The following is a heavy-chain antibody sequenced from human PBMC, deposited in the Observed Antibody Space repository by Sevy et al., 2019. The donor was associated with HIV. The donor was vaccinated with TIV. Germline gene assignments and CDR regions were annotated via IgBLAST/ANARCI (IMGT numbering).Heavy chain of an antibody. Sequence: ATVKVSCKASGYTFTGYYMHWVRQAPRQGLERRGWINPNSGGTNYAQKFQGRVTMTRDTSISTAYMELSRLRSDDTAVYYCARDGRCDNWGYYYYYYMDVWGKGTTVTVSS. CDR2: INPNSGGT. D-gene: IGHD7-27*01. CDR3: ARDGRCDNWGYYYYYYMDV. J-gene: IGHJ6*03. CDR1: GYTFTGYY. V-gene: IGHV1-2*02.